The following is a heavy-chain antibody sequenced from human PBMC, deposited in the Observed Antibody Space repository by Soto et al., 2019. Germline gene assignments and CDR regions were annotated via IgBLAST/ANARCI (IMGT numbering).Heavy chain of an antibody. V-gene: IGHV3-23*01. D-gene: IGHD3-22*01. CDR1: GFTFSSYA. CDR3: AKDLYYYDSSGPIDY. J-gene: IGHJ4*02. Sequence: PVGSLRLSCAASGFTFSSYAMSWVRQAPGKGLEWVSAISGSGGSTYYADSVKGRFTISRDNSKNTLYLQMNSLRAEDTAVYYCAKDLYYYDSSGPIDYWGQGTLVTVSS. CDR2: ISGSGGST.